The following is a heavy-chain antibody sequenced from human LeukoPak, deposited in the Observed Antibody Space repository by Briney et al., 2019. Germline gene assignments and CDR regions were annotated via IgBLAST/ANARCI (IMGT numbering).Heavy chain of an antibody. CDR2: INPKSGGT. Sequence: ASVKVSCKASGYTFTGYYMRWVRQAPGQGLEWMGWINPKSGGTNYAQKFQGRVTMTRDTSISTAYMELSRLRSDDTAVYYCARGYDILTYYYLDVWGKGTTVTVSS. CDR3: ARGYDILTYYYLDV. J-gene: IGHJ6*03. CDR1: GYTFTGYY. V-gene: IGHV1-2*02. D-gene: IGHD3-9*01.